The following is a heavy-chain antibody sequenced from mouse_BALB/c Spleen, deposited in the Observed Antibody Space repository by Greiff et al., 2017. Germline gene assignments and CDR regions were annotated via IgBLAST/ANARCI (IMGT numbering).Heavy chain of an antibody. CDR3: ARDSYYAWFAY. Sequence: VQLKESGAELVKPGASVKLSCTASGFNIKDTYMHWVKQRPEQGLEWIGRIDPANGNTKYDPKFQGKATITADTSSNTAYLQLSSLTSEDTAVYYCARDSYYAWFAYWGQGTLVTVSA. J-gene: IGHJ3*01. CDR1: GFNIKDTY. D-gene: IGHD2-10*01. V-gene: IGHV14-3*02. CDR2: IDPANGNT.